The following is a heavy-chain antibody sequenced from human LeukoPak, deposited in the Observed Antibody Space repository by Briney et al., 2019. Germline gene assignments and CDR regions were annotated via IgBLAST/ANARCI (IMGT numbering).Heavy chain of an antibody. Sequence: SETLSLTCAVYGGSFSGYYWSWIRQPPGKGLEWIGEINHSGSTNYNPSLKSRVTISVDTSKNQFSLKLSPVTAADTAVYYCARGRSKGVFRGYSYYYGMDVWGQGTTVTVSS. CDR1: GGSFSGYY. CDR2: INHSGST. D-gene: IGHD5-18*01. J-gene: IGHJ6*02. CDR3: ARGRSKGVFRGYSYYYGMDV. V-gene: IGHV4-34*01.